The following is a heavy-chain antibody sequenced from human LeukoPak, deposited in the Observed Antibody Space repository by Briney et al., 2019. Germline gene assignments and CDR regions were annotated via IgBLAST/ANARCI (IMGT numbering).Heavy chain of an antibody. CDR3: ARSALIAVAGKDDY. D-gene: IGHD6-19*01. CDR1: GYIFANYG. CDR2: ISADNHNT. V-gene: IGHV1-18*04. Sequence: ASVKVSYKASGYIFANYGFSWVRQAPGQGLEWMGWISADNHNTKYAQKFQDRVTMTDDRSTSTVYMELRSLRSDDTAVYYCARSALIAVAGKDDYWGQGTLVTVSS. J-gene: IGHJ4*02.